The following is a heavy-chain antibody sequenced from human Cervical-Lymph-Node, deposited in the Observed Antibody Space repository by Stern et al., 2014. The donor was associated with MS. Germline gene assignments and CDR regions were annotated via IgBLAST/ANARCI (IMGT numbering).Heavy chain of an antibody. D-gene: IGHD2-21*01. CDR1: GYKFTGYY. CDR2: IRPDIGGT. CDR3: ARAYSNYYFALDV. V-gene: IGHV1-2*02. J-gene: IGHJ6*02. Sequence: VQLVQSGAEVKKPGASVKVSCKASGYKFTGYYIHWVRQAPGQGLEWMGWIRPDIGGTNFAQRFQGRVTMTRDTSINTAYLELRRLRSDDTALYYCARAYSNYYFALDVWGQGTTVTVTS.